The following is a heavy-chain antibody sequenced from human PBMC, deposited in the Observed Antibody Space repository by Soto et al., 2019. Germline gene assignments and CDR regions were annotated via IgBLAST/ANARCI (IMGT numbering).Heavy chain of an antibody. CDR3: ARGMCSGGSCYSVLVDY. CDR2: IYHSGST. CDR1: SGSISSSNW. J-gene: IGHJ4*02. D-gene: IGHD2-15*01. Sequence: SETLSLTCAVSSGSISSSNWWSWVRQPPGKGLEWIGEIYHSGSTTYNPSLKSRVTISVDKSKNQFSLKLSSVTAADTAVYYCARGMCSGGSCYSVLVDYWGQGTLVTVSS. V-gene: IGHV4-4*02.